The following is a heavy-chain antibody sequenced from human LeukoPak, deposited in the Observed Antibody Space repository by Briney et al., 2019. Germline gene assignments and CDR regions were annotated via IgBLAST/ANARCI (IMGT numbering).Heavy chain of an antibody. CDR3: ARGGGYDY. V-gene: IGHV3-48*01. CDR2: ISSTSSTI. Sequence: GGSLRLSCAASGFTFNNYNMNWVRQAPGKGLEWVSYISSTSSTIYYADSVKGRFTISRDNAENSLSLQMNSLRAEDTAVYYCARGGGYDYWGQGTLVTVSS. J-gene: IGHJ4*02. D-gene: IGHD5-12*01. CDR1: GFTFNNYN.